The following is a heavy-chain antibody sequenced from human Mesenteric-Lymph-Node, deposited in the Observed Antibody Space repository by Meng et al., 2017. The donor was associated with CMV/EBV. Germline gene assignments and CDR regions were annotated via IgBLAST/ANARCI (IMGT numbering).Heavy chain of an antibody. D-gene: IGHD4-17*01. J-gene: IGHJ4*02. V-gene: IGHV3-72*01. CDR2: IRDKADTYSA. CDR3: VRDFRGAGDY. CDR1: GFSFSDYY. Sequence: GGSLRLSCATSGFSFSDYYMDWFRQAPGKGLECVGRIRDKADTYSADYAASVKGRFTISRDDSKKSLYLQMSSLKIEDTAVYYCVRDFRGAGDYWGQGTPVTVSS.